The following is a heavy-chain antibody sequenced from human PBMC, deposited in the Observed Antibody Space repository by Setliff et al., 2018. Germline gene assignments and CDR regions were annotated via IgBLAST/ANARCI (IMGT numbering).Heavy chain of an antibody. D-gene: IGHD6-6*01. Sequence: SVKVSCKASGYSFTSYGITWVRQAPGQGLEWMGGTIPIFGTTDYAQKFQGRVTIITDESTNTAFMQLSSLRSDDTAVYYCVREGVDRRSSTDYRYYMDVWGKGTTVTVSS. CDR2: TIPIFGTT. J-gene: IGHJ6*03. CDR3: VREGVDRRSSTDYRYYMDV. CDR1: GYSFTSYG. V-gene: IGHV1-69*05.